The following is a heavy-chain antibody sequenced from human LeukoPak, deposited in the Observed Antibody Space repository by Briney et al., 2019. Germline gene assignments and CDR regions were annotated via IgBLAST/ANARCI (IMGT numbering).Heavy chain of an antibody. J-gene: IGHJ4*02. Sequence: GGSLRLSCAASGFTFSSYGMHWVRQAPGKGLEWVAVISYDGSNKYYADSVKGRFTISRDNAKNSLYLQMNSLRAEDTAVYYCARGGYKQRYSGSYRFDYWGQGTLVTVSS. CDR1: GFTFSSYG. CDR3: ARGGYKQRYSGSYRFDY. D-gene: IGHD1-26*01. V-gene: IGHV3-30*03. CDR2: ISYDGSNK.